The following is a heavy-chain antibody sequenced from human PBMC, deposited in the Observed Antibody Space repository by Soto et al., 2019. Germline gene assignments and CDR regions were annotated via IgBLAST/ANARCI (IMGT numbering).Heavy chain of an antibody. V-gene: IGHV4-34*01. J-gene: IGHJ3*02. D-gene: IGHD4-17*01. CDR1: GGSFSGYY. CDR3: AIGMTTVTRYAFDI. Sequence: SETLSLTCAVYGGSFSGYYWSWIRQPPGKGLEWIGEINHSGSTNYNPSLKSRVTISVDTSKNQFSLKLSSVTAADTAVYYCAIGMTTVTRYAFDIWGQGTMVTVSS. CDR2: INHSGST.